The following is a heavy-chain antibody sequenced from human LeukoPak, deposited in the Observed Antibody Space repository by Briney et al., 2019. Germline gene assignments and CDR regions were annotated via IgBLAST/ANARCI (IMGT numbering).Heavy chain of an antibody. D-gene: IGHD2-2*02. CDR1: GFTFSSYA. V-gene: IGHV3-23*01. Sequence: GGSLRLSCAASGFTFSSYAMSWVRQAPGKGLEWVSAISGSGGSTYYADSVKGRFTISRDNSKNTLYLQMNSLRAEDTAVYYCAKKLGYCSSTSCYKPYVSRSDAFDIWSQGTMVTVSS. CDR2: ISGSGGST. J-gene: IGHJ3*02. CDR3: AKKLGYCSSTSCYKPYVSRSDAFDI.